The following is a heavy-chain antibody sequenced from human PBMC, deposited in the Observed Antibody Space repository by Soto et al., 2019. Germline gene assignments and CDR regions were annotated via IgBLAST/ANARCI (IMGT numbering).Heavy chain of an antibody. J-gene: IGHJ6*02. CDR2: INHSGIT. Sequence: SETLSLTYAVYGGSFSDYYWTWIRPSPGKGLEWIGEINHSGITYYNPSLKSRVTISVDTSKNQFSLKLRSVTAADTAVYYCARGRLEWLLLGYGVDVWGQGTTVTVAS. CDR1: GGSFSDYY. V-gene: IGHV4-34*01. D-gene: IGHD3-3*01. CDR3: ARGRLEWLLLGYGVDV.